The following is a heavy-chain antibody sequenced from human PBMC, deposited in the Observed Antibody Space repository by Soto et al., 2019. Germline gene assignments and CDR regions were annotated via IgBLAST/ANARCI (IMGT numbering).Heavy chain of an antibody. Sequence: SETLSLTCAVYGGSFSGYYWTWIRQPPGTGLEWIGEINHSGSTNYNPSLKSRVTISVDTSKNQFSLKLSSVTAADTAVYYCARLFEGGGDIDYWGQGTLVTVSS. CDR2: INHSGST. D-gene: IGHD2-21*01. CDR1: GGSFSGYY. CDR3: ARLFEGGGDIDY. V-gene: IGHV4-34*01. J-gene: IGHJ4*02.